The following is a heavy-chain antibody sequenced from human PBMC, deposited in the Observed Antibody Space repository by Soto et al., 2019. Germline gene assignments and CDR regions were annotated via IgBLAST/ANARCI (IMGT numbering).Heavy chain of an antibody. D-gene: IGHD3-22*01. CDR2: IYSGGAT. Sequence: GSLRLSCAASGITVSSSYMSWVRQAPGKGLEWVSVIYSGGATHYADSVKGRFTISRDNSRNTLYLQMNSLRAEDTALYYCARGYDSSGLDYWGQGTLVTVS. J-gene: IGHJ4*02. V-gene: IGHV3-53*01. CDR1: GITVSSSY. CDR3: ARGYDSSGLDY.